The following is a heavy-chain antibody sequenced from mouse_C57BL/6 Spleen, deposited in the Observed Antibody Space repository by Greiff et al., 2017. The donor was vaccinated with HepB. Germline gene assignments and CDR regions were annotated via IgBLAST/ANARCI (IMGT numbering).Heavy chain of an antibody. CDR3: ARYGLRRGYFDY. J-gene: IGHJ2*01. Sequence: EVQLQQSGPELVKPGASVKISCKASGYTFTDYYMNWVKQSHGKSLEWIGDINPNNGGTSYNQKFKGKATLTVDKSSSTAYMELRSLTSEDSAVYYCARYGLRRGYFDYWGQGTTLTVSS. CDR2: INPNNGGT. CDR1: GYTFTDYY. D-gene: IGHD1-2*01. V-gene: IGHV1-26*01.